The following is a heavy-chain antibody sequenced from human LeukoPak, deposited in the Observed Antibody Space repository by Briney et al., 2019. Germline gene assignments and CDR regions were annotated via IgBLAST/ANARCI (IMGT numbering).Heavy chain of an antibody. CDR2: ISYSGST. V-gene: IGHV4-59*01. CDR1: GGSISSYY. J-gene: IGHJ6*02. D-gene: IGHD6-6*01. Sequence: SETLSLTCTVSGGSISSYYWSWIRQPPGKGLEWIACISYSGSTKYNPSLKSRVTISVDTSKNQFSLKLTSVTAADTAAYYCARGGSSSDSYYHGLDVWGQGTTVTVSS. CDR3: ARGGSSSDSYYHGLDV.